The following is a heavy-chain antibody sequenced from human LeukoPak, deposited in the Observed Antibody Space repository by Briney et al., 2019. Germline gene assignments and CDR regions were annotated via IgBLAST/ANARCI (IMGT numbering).Heavy chain of an antibody. J-gene: IGHJ5*02. CDR1: GGSISSYY. Sequence: SEALSLTCTVSGGSISSYYWSWIRQPPGKGLEWIGYISYSGSTNFNPSLKSRVTISVDTSKNQFSLKLRSVTAADTAVYYCAREGTAGTNLNWFDPWGQGTLVTVSS. CDR2: ISYSGST. D-gene: IGHD1-1*01. V-gene: IGHV4-59*01. CDR3: AREGTAGTNLNWFDP.